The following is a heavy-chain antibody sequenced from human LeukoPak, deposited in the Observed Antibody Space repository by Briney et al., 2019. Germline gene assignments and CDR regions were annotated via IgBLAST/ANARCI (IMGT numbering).Heavy chain of an antibody. CDR2: TSYDGSKN. CDR3: ARAAATADYDVWTGYATKYFDF. V-gene: IGHV3-30*04. Sequence: GGSLSLSCAASGFSFSIYSTHWARQTPGKGLEWLASTSYDGSKNYYADSVKGRLTISRDNSKNTLFLQMNSLTPDDTAVYYCARAAATADYDVWTGYATKYFDFWGQGTLVTVSS. D-gene: IGHD3-3*01. J-gene: IGHJ4*02. CDR1: GFSFSIYS.